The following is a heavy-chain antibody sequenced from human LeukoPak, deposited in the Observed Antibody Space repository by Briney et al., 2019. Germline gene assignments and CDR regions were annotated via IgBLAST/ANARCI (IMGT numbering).Heavy chain of an antibody. J-gene: IGHJ3*02. D-gene: IGHD2/OR15-2a*01. Sequence: GGSLRLSCAASGFTFSSYEMNWLRQGPGKGLEWVSYISSSGTTKYYADSVKGRFTLSRDNAKKSLSLQMNSLRAEDTAIYYCARSNRDAFDMWGQGTVVTVSS. CDR1: GFTFSSYE. V-gene: IGHV3-48*03. CDR3: ARSNRDAFDM. CDR2: ISSSGTTK.